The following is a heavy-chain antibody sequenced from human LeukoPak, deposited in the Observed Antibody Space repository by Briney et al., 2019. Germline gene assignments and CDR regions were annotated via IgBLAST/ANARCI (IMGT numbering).Heavy chain of an antibody. V-gene: IGHV3-30*18. CDR1: GFTFSIFG. CDR2: ISYDGSKI. CDR3: AKVSTALVYYYFGMDV. J-gene: IGHJ6*02. Sequence: PGRSLRLSCAASGFTFSIFGMHWVRQAPGKGPEWAATISYDGSKIYYEDSVKGRFTISRDNSKNMFHLQMNSLRPEDTAIYYCAKVSTALVYYYFGMDVWGQGTTVTVSS. D-gene: IGHD5-18*01.